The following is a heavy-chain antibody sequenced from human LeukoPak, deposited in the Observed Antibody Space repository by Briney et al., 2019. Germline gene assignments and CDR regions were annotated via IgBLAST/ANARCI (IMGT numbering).Heavy chain of an antibody. Sequence: GASVKVSCKASGGTFSSYAISWVRQAPGQGLEWMGGIIPIFGTANYAQKFQGRVTITADESTSTAYMELSSLRSEDTAVYYCARTKSIGLWTFDIWGQGTMVTVSS. J-gene: IGHJ3*02. V-gene: IGHV1-69*13. D-gene: IGHD3-16*01. CDR3: ARTKSIGLWTFDI. CDR2: IIPIFGTA. CDR1: GGTFSSYA.